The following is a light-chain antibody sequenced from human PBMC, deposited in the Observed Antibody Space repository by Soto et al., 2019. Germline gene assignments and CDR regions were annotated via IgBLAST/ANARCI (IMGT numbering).Light chain of an antibody. J-gene: IGLJ1*01. CDR1: TGAVTSDYY. Sequence: QTVVTQEPSLTVSPGGTLTLTCASSTGAVTSDYYPNWFQQKPGQAPRALIYDTSNKHSWTPARFSGSLLGGTAALTLSGVQPEDEAEYYCLLYSGGASVFGTGTKVTVL. V-gene: IGLV7-43*01. CDR2: DTS. CDR3: LLYSGGASV.